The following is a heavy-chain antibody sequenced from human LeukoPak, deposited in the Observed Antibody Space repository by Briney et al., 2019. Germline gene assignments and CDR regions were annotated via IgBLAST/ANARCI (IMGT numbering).Heavy chain of an antibody. CDR2: ITGDSETT. D-gene: IGHD3-3*01. Sequence: VASVKVSCKTSGYSFTNFGITWVRQAPGKGLEWMGWITGDSETTEYAQRFQGRISMTADTFTSTAYMELGSLTSDDTAVYYCARVVVAVFGVMVHSNYFDSWGQGTLITVSS. CDR1: GYSFTNFG. CDR3: ARVVVAVFGVMVHSNYFDS. J-gene: IGHJ4*02. V-gene: IGHV1-18*01.